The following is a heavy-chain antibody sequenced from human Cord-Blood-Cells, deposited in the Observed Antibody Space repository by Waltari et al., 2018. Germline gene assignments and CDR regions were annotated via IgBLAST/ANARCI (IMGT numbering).Heavy chain of an antibody. CDR1: VGPITSYY. V-gene: IGHV4-59*08. D-gene: IGHD3-22*01. CDR2: IYYSGST. CDR3: ARRGYYDSSGYYPYDAFDI. Sequence: VQLQESGPGLVKPSETLSLTCTVSVGPITSYYWSWTRHPPGKGLEWIGYIYYSGSTNYNPSLKSRVTISVDTSKNQFSLKLSSVTAADTAVYYCARRGYYDSSGYYPYDAFDIWGQGTMVTVSS. J-gene: IGHJ3*02.